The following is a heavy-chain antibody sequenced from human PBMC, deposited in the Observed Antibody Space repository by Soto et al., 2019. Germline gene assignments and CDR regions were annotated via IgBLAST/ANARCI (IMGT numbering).Heavy chain of an antibody. V-gene: IGHV1-46*01. J-gene: IGHJ6*02. CDR1: GYTFTSYY. CDR3: ARGGGSYEYYYGMDV. D-gene: IGHD1-26*01. Sequence: ASVKVSCKASGYTFTSYYMHWVRQAPGQGLEWMGIINPSGGSTSYAQKFQGRVTMTRDTSTSTDYMELSSLRSEDTAVYYFARGGGSYEYYYGMDVWGQGTTVTVSS. CDR2: INPSGGST.